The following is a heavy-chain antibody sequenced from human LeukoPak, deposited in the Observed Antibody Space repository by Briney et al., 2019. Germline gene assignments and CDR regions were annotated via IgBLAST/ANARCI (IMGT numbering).Heavy chain of an antibody. D-gene: IGHD6-19*01. CDR2: IYYSGST. Sequence: PSETLSLTCTVSGGSISSYYWSWIRQPPGKGLEWIGYIYYSGSTNYNPSLKSRVTVSVDTSKNQFSLKLSSVTAADTAVYYCARHPRVGSGWSLVDYWVQGTVATVTS. J-gene: IGHJ4*02. V-gene: IGHV4-59*08. CDR1: GGSISSYY. CDR3: ARHPRVGSGWSLVDY.